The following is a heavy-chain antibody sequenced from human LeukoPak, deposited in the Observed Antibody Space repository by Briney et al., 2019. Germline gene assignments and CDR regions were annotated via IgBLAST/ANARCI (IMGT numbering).Heavy chain of an antibody. J-gene: IGHJ4*02. Sequence: HPGGSLRLSCAASGNYWMHLVRQAPGKGLVWVSHINSDGSWTSYADSVKGRFTISKDNAKNTVYLQMNNLRAEDTAVYYCVSFYETYWGRGTLVTVSS. CDR1: GNYW. CDR3: VSFYETY. V-gene: IGHV3-74*01. CDR2: INSDGSWT. D-gene: IGHD2-2*01.